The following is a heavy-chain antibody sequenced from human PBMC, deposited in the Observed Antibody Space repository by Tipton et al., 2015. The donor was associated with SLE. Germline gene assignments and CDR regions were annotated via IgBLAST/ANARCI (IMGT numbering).Heavy chain of an antibody. V-gene: IGHV4-59*01. D-gene: IGHD2-8*01. CDR1: GDSITSYY. CDR3: ARDSPTQCNGVCPLVRYFDL. CDR2: TYYNGHT. Sequence: TLSLTCTVSGDSITSYYWNWIRQPPGKGLEWIGYTYYNGHTNYSPSLKSRVTLSVDTSKNQFSLTLSSVTAADTAVYYCARDSPTQCNGVCPLVRYFDLWGRGTLVTVSS. J-gene: IGHJ2*01.